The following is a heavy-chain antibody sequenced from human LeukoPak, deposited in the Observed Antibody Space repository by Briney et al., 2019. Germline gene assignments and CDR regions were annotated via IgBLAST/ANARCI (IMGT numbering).Heavy chain of an antibody. CDR2: IYYSGST. CDR1: GGSTNSSGHY. J-gene: IGHJ4*02. D-gene: IGHD3-22*01. V-gene: IGHV4-39*01. Sequence: SETLSLTCTVSGGSTNSSGHYWGWIRQPPGKGLEWIGSIYYSGSTYYNPSLKSRVTISVDTSKNQFSLKLSSVTAADTAVYYCARQKITTSDYWGQGTLVIVPS. CDR3: ARQKITTSDY.